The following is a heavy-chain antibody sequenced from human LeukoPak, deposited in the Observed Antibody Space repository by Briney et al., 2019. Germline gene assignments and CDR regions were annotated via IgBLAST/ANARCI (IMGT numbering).Heavy chain of an antibody. J-gene: IGHJ4*02. V-gene: IGHV4-4*02. CDR1: GASISSSNW. CDR2: IYHAGST. Sequence: SETLSLTCTVSGASISSSNWWTWVRQPPGEALEWIGEIYHAGSTKYNPSLRSRLTISVDKSKNSFSLSLTSVTGADTAFYYCARSAAVTGQFDFWGQGTLVTVSS. CDR3: ARSAAVTGQFDF. D-gene: IGHD6-19*01.